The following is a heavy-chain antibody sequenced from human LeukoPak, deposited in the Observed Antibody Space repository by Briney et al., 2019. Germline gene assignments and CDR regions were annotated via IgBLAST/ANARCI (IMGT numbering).Heavy chain of an antibody. CDR2: ISSSSSYI. J-gene: IGHJ4*02. Sequence: GGSLRLSCAASGFTFSSYSMNWVRQAPGKGLEWVSSISSSSSYIYYADSVKGRFAISRDNAKNSLYLQMNSLRAEDTAVYYCARCSSTSWRYDYWGRGTLVTVSS. CDR3: ARCSSTSWRYDY. V-gene: IGHV3-21*01. D-gene: IGHD2-2*01. CDR1: GFTFSSYS.